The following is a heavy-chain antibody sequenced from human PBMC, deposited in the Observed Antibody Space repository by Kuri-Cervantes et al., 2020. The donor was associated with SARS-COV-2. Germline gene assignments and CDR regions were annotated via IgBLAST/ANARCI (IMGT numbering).Heavy chain of an antibody. CDR3: ARTGRDYYFDY. J-gene: IGHJ4*02. V-gene: IGHV4-38-2*01. CDR2: IYYSGNS. CDR1: GYSISRGYF. D-gene: IGHD3-10*01. Sequence: GSRRLSGEVSGYSISRGYFWAWIRQPPGKGLEWIANIYYSGNSDYNPSFRSRVSVSVDTSKNQFSMRLTSVTAADTAMYYCARTGRDYYFDYWGQGTLVTVSS.